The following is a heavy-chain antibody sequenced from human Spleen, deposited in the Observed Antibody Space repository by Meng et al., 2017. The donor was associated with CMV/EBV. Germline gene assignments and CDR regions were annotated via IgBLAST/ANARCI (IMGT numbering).Heavy chain of an antibody. CDR3: ARGDTGVFTKGLTAIDY. Sequence: GESLKISCAASGFIFSNYNMNWVRQAPGQGLEWVSSISTRSSYVYYADSVRGRVTISRDNPKDRLYLQMDSLRVEDTATYFCARGDTGVFTKGLTAIDYWGQGSLVTVSS. V-gene: IGHV3-21*01. J-gene: IGHJ4*02. CDR2: ISTRSSYV. CDR1: GFIFSNYN. D-gene: IGHD2-8*02.